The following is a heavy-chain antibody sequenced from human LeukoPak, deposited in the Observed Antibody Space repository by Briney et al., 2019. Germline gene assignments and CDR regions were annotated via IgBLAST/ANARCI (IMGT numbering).Heavy chain of an antibody. D-gene: IGHD2-8*01. V-gene: IGHV3-30-3*01. CDR2: ISYGGSNK. J-gene: IGHJ4*02. CDR3: AREFSDCTNGVCYAYFDY. Sequence: GRSLRLSCAASGFTFSSYAMHWVRQAPGKGLEWVAVISYGGSNKYYADSVKGRFTISRDNSKNTPYLQMNSLRAEDTAVYYCAREFSDCTNGVCYAYFDYWGQGTLVTVSS. CDR1: GFTFSSYA.